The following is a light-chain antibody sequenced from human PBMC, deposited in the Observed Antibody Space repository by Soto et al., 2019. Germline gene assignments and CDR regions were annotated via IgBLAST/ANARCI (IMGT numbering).Light chain of an antibody. CDR2: DVT. J-gene: IGLJ3*02. CDR3: SSYTNKDTVL. Sequence: QSALTQPASVSGSPGQSITISCTGTSSDVGGYDHVSWYQQHPGKAPKLIIYDVTVRPSGISRRFSGSKSDNTASLAVSGLQPEDEADYYCSSYTNKDTVLFRGGTQLTVL. CDR1: SSDVGGYDH. V-gene: IGLV2-14*03.